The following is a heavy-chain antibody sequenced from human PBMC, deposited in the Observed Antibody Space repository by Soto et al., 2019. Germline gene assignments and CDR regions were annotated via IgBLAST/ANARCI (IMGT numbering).Heavy chain of an antibody. CDR3: AKGTHRFGYTSYFDY. J-gene: IGHJ4*02. D-gene: IGHD6-25*01. V-gene: IGHV3-23*01. Sequence: GGSLRLSCTASGFTFSNYAMSWVRQAPGKGLEWVSTFSSGGGGTYYADSVKGRFTISRDNSKNTLSLQMNSLRAEDTAVYYCAKGTHRFGYTSYFDYWGQGTLVTVSS. CDR2: FSSGGGGT. CDR1: GFTFSNYA.